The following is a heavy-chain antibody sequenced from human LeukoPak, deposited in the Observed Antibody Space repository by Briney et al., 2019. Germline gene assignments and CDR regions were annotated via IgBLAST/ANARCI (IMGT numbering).Heavy chain of an antibody. CDR2: IKQDGSEK. J-gene: IGHJ6*03. V-gene: IGHV3-7*03. CDR3: ARGVITGNVGYYYMDV. CDR1: GFTFSTYY. D-gene: IGHD1-20*01. Sequence: GGSLRLSCAASGFTFSTYYMSWVRQAPGTGLEWVANIKQDGSEKYYVDSVKGRFTISRDNAKNSLYLQMNSLRAEDTALYYCARGVITGNVGYYYMDVWGKGTTVTVSS.